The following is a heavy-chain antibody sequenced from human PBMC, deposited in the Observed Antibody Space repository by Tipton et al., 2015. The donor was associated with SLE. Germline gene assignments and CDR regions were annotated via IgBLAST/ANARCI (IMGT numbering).Heavy chain of an antibody. CDR3: ARVPFTMTHDY. CDR2: VYYSGTA. Sequence: LRLSCTVFRGSISSNSHYWAWLRQPPGKGLEWIGSVYYSGTAYYNPSLKSRVTISADTSENQFSLKLSSVTAADTAVYYCARVPFTMTHDYWGQGTLVTVSS. CDR1: RGSISSNSHY. V-gene: IGHV4-39*07. J-gene: IGHJ4*02. D-gene: IGHD3-22*01.